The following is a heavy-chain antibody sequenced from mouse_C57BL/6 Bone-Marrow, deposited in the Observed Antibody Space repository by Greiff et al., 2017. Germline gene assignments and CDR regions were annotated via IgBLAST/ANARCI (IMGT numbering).Heavy chain of an antibody. V-gene: IGHV5-17*01. CDR2: ISSGSSTI. J-gene: IGHJ4*01. CDR1: GFTFSDYG. CDR3: AKGSSCNDYAMDY. Sequence: EVMLVESGGGLVKPGGSLKLSCAASGFTFSDYGMHWVRQAPEKGLEWVAYISSGSSTIYYADTVKGRFTISRDNAKNTLFLQMTSLRSEDTAMYYCAKGSSCNDYAMDYWGQGTSVTVSS. D-gene: IGHD1-1*01.